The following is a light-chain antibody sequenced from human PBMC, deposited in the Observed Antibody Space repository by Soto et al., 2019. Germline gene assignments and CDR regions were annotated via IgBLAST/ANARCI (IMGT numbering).Light chain of an antibody. CDR2: DAS. V-gene: IGKV3-11*01. CDR1: QSVSSY. J-gene: IGKJ1*01. CDR3: QQYGSSPRT. Sequence: EIVLTQSPATLSVSPGERATLSVRASQSVSSYLAWYQQKPGQAPRLLIYDASNRATGIPARFSGSGSGTDFTLTISSLEPEDFAVYYCQQYGSSPRTFGQGTKVDIK.